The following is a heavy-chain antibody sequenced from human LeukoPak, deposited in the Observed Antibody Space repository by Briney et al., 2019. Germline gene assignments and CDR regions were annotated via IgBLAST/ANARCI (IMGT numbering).Heavy chain of an antibody. CDR1: GFTFSSYS. V-gene: IGHV3-21*01. Sequence: GGSLRLSCAASGFTFSSYSMNWVRQAPGKGLEWVSSISSSSSYIYYADSVKGRFTISRDNAKNSLYLQMNSLRAEDTAVYYCATVSGGRHRDGYNYNYYGMDVWGQGTTVTVSS. CDR2: ISSSSSYI. J-gene: IGHJ6*02. CDR3: ATVSGGRHRDGYNYNYYGMDV. D-gene: IGHD5-24*01.